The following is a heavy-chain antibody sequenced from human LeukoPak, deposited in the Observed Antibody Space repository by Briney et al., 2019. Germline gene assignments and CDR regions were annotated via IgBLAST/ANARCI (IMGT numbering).Heavy chain of an antibody. D-gene: IGHD6-13*01. V-gene: IGHV3-23*01. Sequence: PGASLRLSCAASEFMFSSFGMNWVRQAPGKGLEWVSAITSGSGSNVYYTDSLKGRFTISRDNSKNTLYLQMNSLRAEDTAVYYCARHGSWSFDYWGQGTLVTVSA. CDR2: ITSGSGSNV. CDR3: ARHGSWSFDY. J-gene: IGHJ4*02. CDR1: EFMFSSFG.